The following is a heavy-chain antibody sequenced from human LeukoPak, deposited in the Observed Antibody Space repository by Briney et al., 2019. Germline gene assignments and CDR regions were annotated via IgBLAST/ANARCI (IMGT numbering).Heavy chain of an antibody. D-gene: IGHD5-24*01. Sequence: GGSLRLSCAASGFTFSNYWMYWVRQALGKGPVWVSRIHNDGTGTSYADSVKGRFTISRDNAKNTLYLQMNSLRAEDTAVYYCARRGDGYNNGMDVWGQGTTVTVSS. CDR1: GFTFSNYW. CDR3: ARRGDGYNNGMDV. V-gene: IGHV3-74*01. J-gene: IGHJ6*02. CDR2: IHNDGTGT.